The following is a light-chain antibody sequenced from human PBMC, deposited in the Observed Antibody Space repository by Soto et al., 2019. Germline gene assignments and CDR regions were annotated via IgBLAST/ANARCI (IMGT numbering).Light chain of an antibody. V-gene: IGKV1-8*01. J-gene: IGKJ3*01. Sequence: AIRMTQSPSSLSASTGDRVTITCRASQGISSYLAWYQQKPGKAPKLLIYAASTLQSGVPSRFSGSGSGTDFXLTISCLQSEDFATYYCQQYYSYPHTFGPGTKVDIK. CDR3: QQYYSYPHT. CDR1: QGISSY. CDR2: AAS.